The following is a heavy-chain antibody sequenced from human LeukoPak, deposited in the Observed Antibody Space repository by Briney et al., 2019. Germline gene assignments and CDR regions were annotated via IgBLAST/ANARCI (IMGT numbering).Heavy chain of an antibody. D-gene: IGHD2-15*01. J-gene: IGHJ6*02. V-gene: IGHV4-59*01. CDR2: IYYSGST. CDR3: GGAYYYYYGMDV. Sequence: SETLSLTCTVSGGSISSYYWSWIRQPPGKGLEWIGYIYYSGSTNHNPSLKSRVTISVDTSKNQFSLKLSSVTAADTAVYYCGGAYYYYYGMDVWGQGTTVTVSS. CDR1: GGSISSYY.